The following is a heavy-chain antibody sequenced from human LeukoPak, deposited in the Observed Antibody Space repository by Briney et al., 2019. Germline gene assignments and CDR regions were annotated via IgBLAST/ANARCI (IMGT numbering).Heavy chain of an antibody. Sequence: PSETLSLTCTVSGGSISSYYWTWIRQPPGKGLEWIGYIHYSGSTNYNPSLMSRVTISLDTSMNQFSLKVSSVTAADTAVYYCARHYHASSGSYNAYWGQVTLVTVSS. CDR1: GGSISSYY. CDR2: IHYSGST. V-gene: IGHV4-59*08. CDR3: ARHYHASSGSYNAY. J-gene: IGHJ4*02. D-gene: IGHD3-22*01.